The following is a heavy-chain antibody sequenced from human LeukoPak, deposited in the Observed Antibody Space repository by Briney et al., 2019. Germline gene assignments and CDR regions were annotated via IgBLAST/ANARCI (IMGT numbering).Heavy chain of an antibody. V-gene: IGHV1-2*02. J-gene: IGHJ4*02. D-gene: IGHD3-22*01. Sequence: EASVKVSFKASGYTFTVYYMHWVRQAPGQGLGWMGWINPDSGGTNYAQKFQGRVTMTRDTSISTAYMELSRLRSDDTAVYYCARELYITTWPYYYFDYWGQGTLVTVSS. CDR2: INPDSGGT. CDR1: GYTFTVYY. CDR3: ARELYITTWPYYYFDY.